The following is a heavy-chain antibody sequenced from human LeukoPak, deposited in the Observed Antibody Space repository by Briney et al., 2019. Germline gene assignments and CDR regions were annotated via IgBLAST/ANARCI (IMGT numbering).Heavy chain of an antibody. J-gene: IGHJ5*02. D-gene: IGHD3-3*01. CDR1: GGSISSYY. V-gene: IGHV4-59*01. Sequence: SETLSLTCTVPGGSISSYYWSWIRQPPGKGLEWIGYIYYSGSTNYNPSLKSRVTISVDTSKNQFSLKLSSVTAADTAVYYCARGSVLRFLEWPNWFDPWGQGTLVTVSS. CDR3: ARGSVLRFLEWPNWFDP. CDR2: IYYSGST.